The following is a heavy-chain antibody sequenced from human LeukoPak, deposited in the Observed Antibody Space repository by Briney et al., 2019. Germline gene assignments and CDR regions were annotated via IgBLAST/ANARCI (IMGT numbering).Heavy chain of an antibody. Sequence: GASVKVSCKASGYTFKFNGISWVRQAPGQGLEWMGWISGYNGNTNYAQNLQGRVTITADKSTSTAYMELSSLRSEDTAVYYCVLERGSGSYYLCYWGQGTLVTVSS. V-gene: IGHV1-18*01. CDR1: GYTFKFNG. CDR3: VLERGSGSYYLCY. CDR2: ISGYNGNT. J-gene: IGHJ4*02. D-gene: IGHD3-10*01.